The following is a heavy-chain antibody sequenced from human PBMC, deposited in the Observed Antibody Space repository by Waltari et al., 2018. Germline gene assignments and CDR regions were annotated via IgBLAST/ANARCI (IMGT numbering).Heavy chain of an antibody. V-gene: IGHV2-5*01. J-gene: IGHJ5*02. CDR1: GFSLSTNGVG. D-gene: IGHD6-19*01. CDR2: IYWNDDK. CDR3: AHTEQFAPAVWFGP. Sequence: QITFKESGPTLVKPTQTLTLTCTCSGFSLSTNGVGVGWLRQPPGKALVWLATIYWNDDKRYSPSLKSRLTITKDTSKNQVVLTMTNVDPVDTATYFCAHTEQFAPAVWFGPWGQGTLVAVSS.